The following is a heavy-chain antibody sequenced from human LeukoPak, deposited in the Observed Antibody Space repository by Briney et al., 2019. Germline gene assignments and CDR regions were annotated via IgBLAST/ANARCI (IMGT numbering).Heavy chain of an antibody. CDR3: ATYSSSNGREFQY. CDR1: GFTFSDHY. CDR2: TGNKANSDTI. D-gene: IGHD2-2*01. J-gene: IGHJ1*01. V-gene: IGHV3-72*01. Sequence: GRSLRLSCAASGFTFSDHYVDWVRQAPGKGLEWVGRTGNKANSDTIEYAASVKGRFTISRDDSKNSLYLQMNSLRAEDTAVYYCATYSSSNGREFQYWGQGTLVTVSS.